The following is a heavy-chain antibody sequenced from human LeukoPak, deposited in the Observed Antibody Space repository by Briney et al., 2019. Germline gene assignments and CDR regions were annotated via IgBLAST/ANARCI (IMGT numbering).Heavy chain of an antibody. CDR2: INPNSGGT. V-gene: IGHV1-2*02. D-gene: IGHD2-15*01. CDR3: ARAVSGGSFDY. J-gene: IGHJ4*02. CDR1: GYTFTAYY. Sequence: ASVKVSCKASGYTFTAYYIHWVRQAPGQGLEYMGWINPNSGGTNYAQKFQGRVTMTRDTSISTAYMELSSLRSEDTAVYYCARAVSGGSFDYWGQGTLVTVSS.